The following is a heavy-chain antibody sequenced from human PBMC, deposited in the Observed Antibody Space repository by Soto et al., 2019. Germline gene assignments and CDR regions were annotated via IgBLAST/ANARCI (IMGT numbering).Heavy chain of an antibody. V-gene: IGHV1-46*01. J-gene: IGHJ5*02. D-gene: IGHD6-13*01. Sequence: ASVKVSCKASGYTFTSYYMHWVRQAPGQGLEWMGIINPSGGSTSYAQKFQGRVTMTRDTSTSTVYMELSSLRSEDTAVYYRARDLGSGGVSAAAGTGPGWFDPWGQGTLVTVSS. CDR3: ARDLGSGGVSAAAGTGPGWFDP. CDR1: GYTFTSYY. CDR2: INPSGGST.